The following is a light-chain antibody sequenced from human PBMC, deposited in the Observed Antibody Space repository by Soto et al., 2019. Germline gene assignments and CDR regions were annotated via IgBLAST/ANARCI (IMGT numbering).Light chain of an antibody. CDR1: SGDVGASNY. CDR3: SSYPNSRTQV. CDR2: DVN. J-gene: IGLJ1*01. V-gene: IGLV2-14*03. Sequence: QSALTQPASVSGSPGQSITVSCTGTSGDVGASNYVSWYQQHTGKAPKLMIYDVNDRPSGVSNRVSGSKSGNTASLTISGLQAEDEADYYCSSYPNSRTQVFGSGTKLTVL.